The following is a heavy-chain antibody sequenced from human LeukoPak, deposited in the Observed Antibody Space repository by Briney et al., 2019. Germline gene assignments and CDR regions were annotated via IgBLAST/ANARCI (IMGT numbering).Heavy chain of an antibody. Sequence: GGSLRLSCAASGFTFSSYEMNWVRQAPGKGLEWVSYISSSGSTIYYADSVKGRFTISRDNAKNSLHLRMNSLRAEDTAVYYCAREGYCSGGSCYSTGYYGLDVWGQGTTVTVSS. V-gene: IGHV3-48*03. CDR2: ISSSGSTI. CDR3: AREGYCSGGSCYSTGYYGLDV. CDR1: GFTFSSYE. J-gene: IGHJ6*02. D-gene: IGHD2-15*01.